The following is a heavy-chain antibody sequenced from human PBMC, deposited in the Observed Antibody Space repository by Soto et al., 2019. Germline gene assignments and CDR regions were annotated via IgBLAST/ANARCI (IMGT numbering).Heavy chain of an antibody. D-gene: IGHD6-13*01. CDR3: ARVAPEYSSTPRRFDF. CDR2: ISGSGGSI. J-gene: IGHJ4*02. Sequence: GGSLRLSCAASGFTFGIYAMSWERQAPGKGLECVSSISGSGGSIYYAHSVKGRFTISRDKTKNTLDLQMNSLRAQDTAVYHCARVAPEYSSTPRRFDFWGQGTLVTVSS. V-gene: IGHV3-23*01. CDR1: GFTFGIYA.